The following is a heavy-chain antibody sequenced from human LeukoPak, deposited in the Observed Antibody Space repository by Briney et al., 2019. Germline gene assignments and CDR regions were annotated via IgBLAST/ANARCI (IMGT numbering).Heavy chain of an antibody. CDR2: IYYSGST. CDR1: GGSISSSSYY. Sequence: SETLSLTCTVSGGSISSSSYYWGWIRQPPGKGLEWIGSIYYSGSTYYNPSLKSRVTISVDTSKNQFSLKLSSVTAADTAVYYCARGNIAAAGVPFDYWGQGTLVTVSS. CDR3: ARGNIAAAGVPFDY. J-gene: IGHJ4*02. V-gene: IGHV4-39*07. D-gene: IGHD6-13*01.